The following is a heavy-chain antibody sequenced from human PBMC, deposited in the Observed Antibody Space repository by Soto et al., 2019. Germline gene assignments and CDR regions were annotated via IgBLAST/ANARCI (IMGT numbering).Heavy chain of an antibody. D-gene: IGHD6-19*01. Sequence: QVQLQESGPGLVKPSETLSLTCTVSGGSFGSYYWSWIRQPPGKGLEWIEYIYYSGSTDNNPSLKSRVTISVDTSKNQFSLKLSSVTAADTAVYYCARQGSSGWDPPNYWGQGTLVTVSS. CDR3: ARQGSSGWDPPNY. CDR2: IYYSGST. CDR1: GGSFGSYY. V-gene: IGHV4-59*08. J-gene: IGHJ4*02.